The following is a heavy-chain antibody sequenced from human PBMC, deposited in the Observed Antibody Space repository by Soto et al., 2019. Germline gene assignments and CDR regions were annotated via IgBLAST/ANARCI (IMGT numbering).Heavy chain of an antibody. Sequence: KPSETLSLTCNMSGDSYSISTYSWSWIRQPPGKALQWIGFIYQSGVTSYNPSLASRVSISLDRSNNQCSLKLESVTAADTAVYFCAGMPYTSGLRFDPWGPGTLVTVSS. CDR3: AGMPYTSGLRFDP. CDR1: GDSYSISTYS. CDR2: IYQSGVT. V-gene: IGHV4-30-2*01. J-gene: IGHJ5*02. D-gene: IGHD6-19*01.